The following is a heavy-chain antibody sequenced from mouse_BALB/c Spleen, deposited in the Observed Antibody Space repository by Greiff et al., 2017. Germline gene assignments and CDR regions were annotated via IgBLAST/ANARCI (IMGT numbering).Heavy chain of an antibody. J-gene: IGHJ3*01. CDR3: ARGNPLLPGAY. D-gene: IGHD1-2*01. V-gene: IGHV2-9*02. Sequence: QVQLKESGPGLVAPSQSLSITCTVSGFSLTSYGVHWVRQPPGTGLEWLGVIWAGGSTNYNSALMSRLSISKDNSKSQVFLKMNSLQTDDTAMYYCARGNPLLPGAYWGQGTLVTVSA. CDR2: IWAGGST. CDR1: GFSLTSYG.